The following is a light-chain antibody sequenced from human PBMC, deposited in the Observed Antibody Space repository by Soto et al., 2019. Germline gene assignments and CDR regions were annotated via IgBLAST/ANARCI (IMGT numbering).Light chain of an antibody. CDR2: DVT. J-gene: IGLJ1*01. Sequence: QSALTQPAFVSGSRGQSITISCTGTNSDVGGYNFVSWYQQHPGKVPKLMIYDVTNRPSGVSNRFSGSKSGNTASLTISGLQAEDEADYYCSSYTSSSTLVFGTGTKLTVL. CDR1: NSDVGGYNF. V-gene: IGLV2-14*01. CDR3: SSYTSSSTLV.